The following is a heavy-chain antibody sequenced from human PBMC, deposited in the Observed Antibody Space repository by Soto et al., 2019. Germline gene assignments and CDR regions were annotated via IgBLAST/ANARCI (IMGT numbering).Heavy chain of an antibody. CDR2: IIPIFGTA. V-gene: IGHV1-69*13. J-gene: IGHJ6*04. Sequence: SVKVSCNASGGTFSSYAISCVRQAPGQGLEWMGGIIPIFGTANYAQKLQGRVTITADESTSTAYMELSSLRSEDTAVYYCARIPPDYDFWTMKNYYGMAVWGKGTTVTVSS. CDR1: GGTFSSYA. CDR3: ARIPPDYDFWTMKNYYGMAV. D-gene: IGHD3-3*01.